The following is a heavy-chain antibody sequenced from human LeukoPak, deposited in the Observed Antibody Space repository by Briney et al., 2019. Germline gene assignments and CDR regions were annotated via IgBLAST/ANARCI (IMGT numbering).Heavy chain of an antibody. D-gene: IGHD4-17*01. Sequence: PGGSLRLSCAASGFAFSSYWMSWFRQAPGKGLEWVANINQDGSEKFYADSVKGRFTISRDNAKNSLYLQMNSLRAEDTAVYYCAKDPSIIYGDDAFDIWGQGTMVTVSS. CDR2: INQDGSEK. CDR1: GFAFSSYW. J-gene: IGHJ3*02. V-gene: IGHV3-7*03. CDR3: AKDPSIIYGDDAFDI.